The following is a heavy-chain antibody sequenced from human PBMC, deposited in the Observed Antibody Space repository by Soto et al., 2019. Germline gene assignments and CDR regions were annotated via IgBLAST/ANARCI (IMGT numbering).Heavy chain of an antibody. Sequence: QVQLVQSGAEVKKPGASVKVSCKASGYTFTSYDINWVRQATGQGLEWMGWMNPNSGNTAYAQKFQGRVTVTRNTSLSTAYMELSSLRSEDTAVYYCARQVGRALSYYGMDVWGQGTTVTVSS. CDR3: ARQVGRALSYYGMDV. CDR2: MNPNSGNT. V-gene: IGHV1-8*01. J-gene: IGHJ6*02. CDR1: GYTFTSYD.